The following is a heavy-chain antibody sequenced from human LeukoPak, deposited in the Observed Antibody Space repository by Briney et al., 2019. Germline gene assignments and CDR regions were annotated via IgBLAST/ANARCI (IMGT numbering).Heavy chain of an antibody. J-gene: IGHJ5*02. Sequence: PSVTLSLTCTVSGGSISSSSYYWGWIRQPPGKGLEWIGSIYYSGSTYYNPSLKSRVTISVDTSKNQFSLKLSSVTAADTAVYYCARVHVAGYYDFWSGYGSCWFDPWGQGTLVTVSS. CDR2: IYYSGST. V-gene: IGHV4-39*07. D-gene: IGHD3-3*01. CDR1: GGSISSSSYY. CDR3: ARVHVAGYYDFWSGYGSCWFDP.